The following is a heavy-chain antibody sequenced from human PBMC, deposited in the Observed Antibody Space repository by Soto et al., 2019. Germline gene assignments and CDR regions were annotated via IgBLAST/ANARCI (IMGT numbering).Heavy chain of an antibody. CDR2: ISGSDDST. V-gene: IGHV3-23*01. J-gene: IGHJ4*02. D-gene: IGHD6-6*01. CDR1: GFTFSSYA. CDR3: AKRSRSSTFDY. Sequence: EVQLLESGGGLVQPGESLRLSCAASGFTFSSYAMSWVRQAPGKGLEWVSVISGSDDSTYYADSVKGRFTISRDKSKNTLYLQMNSLRAEDTAVYYCAKRSRSSTFDYWGQGTLVTVSS.